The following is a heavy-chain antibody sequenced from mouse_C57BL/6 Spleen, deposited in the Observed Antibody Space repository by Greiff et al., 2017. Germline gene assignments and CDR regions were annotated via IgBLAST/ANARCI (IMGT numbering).Heavy chain of an antibody. CDR2: IYPRSGNT. D-gene: IGHD4-1*01. CDR3: ARDWDGAWFAY. V-gene: IGHV1-81*01. J-gene: IGHJ3*01. Sequence: QVHVKQSGAELARPGASVKLSCKASGYTFTSYGISWVKQRTGQGLEWIGEIYPRSGNTYYNEKFKGKATLTADKSSSTAYMELRSLTSEDSAVYVCARDWDGAWFAYWGQGTLVTVSA. CDR1: GYTFTSYG.